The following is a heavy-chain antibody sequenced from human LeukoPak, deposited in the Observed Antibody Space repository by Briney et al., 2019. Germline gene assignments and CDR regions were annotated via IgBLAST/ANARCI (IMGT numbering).Heavy chain of an antibody. V-gene: IGHV3-30-3*01. Sequence: GGSLRLSCAASGFTFSSYAMHWVRQAPGKGLEWVAVISYDGSNKYYADSVKGRFTISRDNSKNTLYLQMNSLRAEDTAVYYCARGCDFWSGYLGYFDYWGQGTLVTVSS. CDR1: GFTFSSYA. J-gene: IGHJ4*02. CDR3: ARGCDFWSGYLGYFDY. D-gene: IGHD3-3*01. CDR2: ISYDGSNK.